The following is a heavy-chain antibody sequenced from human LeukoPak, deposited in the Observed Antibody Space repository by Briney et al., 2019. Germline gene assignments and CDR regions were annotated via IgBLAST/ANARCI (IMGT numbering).Heavy chain of an antibody. J-gene: IGHJ4*02. Sequence: ASVKVSCKASGYTFTGYYMHWVRQATGQGLEWMGWMNPNSGNTGYAQKFQGRVTMTRDTSISTAYMALSSLTSEDTAVYYCVAMARWGQGTLVTVSS. D-gene: IGHD5-24*01. CDR3: VAMAR. V-gene: IGHV1-8*02. CDR1: GYTFTGYY. CDR2: MNPNSGNT.